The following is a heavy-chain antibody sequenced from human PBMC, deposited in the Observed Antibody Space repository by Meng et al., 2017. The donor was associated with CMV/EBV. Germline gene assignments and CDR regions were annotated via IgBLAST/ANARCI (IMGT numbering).Heavy chain of an antibody. CDR2: INPNSGGT. V-gene: IGHV1-2*02. CDR3: ARVARYYDFWSGYYKPWFDP. Sequence: QVALGQAGAGVKKPGASVKVSCKASGYTFTGYYIHWVRQAPGQGLEWMGWINPNSGGTNYAQKFQGRVTMTRDTSISTAYMELSRLRSDDTAVYYCARVARYYDFWSGYYKPWFDPWGQGTLVTVSS. CDR1: GYTFTGYY. J-gene: IGHJ5*02. D-gene: IGHD3-3*01.